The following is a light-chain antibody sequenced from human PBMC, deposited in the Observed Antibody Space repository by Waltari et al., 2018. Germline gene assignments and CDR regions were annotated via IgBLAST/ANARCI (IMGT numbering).Light chain of an antibody. Sequence: EIVLTQSPGTLSLSPGDGATLSCRASQNLSSSNLAWNLQKPGQAPRLLMNGASRRATGIPDRFSGSGSGTDFTLTLSRLEPEDFAVFYCHQFGESPDTFGQGTRLEIK. CDR2: GAS. J-gene: IGKJ5*01. CDR3: HQFGESPDT. V-gene: IGKV3-20*01. CDR1: QNLSSSN.